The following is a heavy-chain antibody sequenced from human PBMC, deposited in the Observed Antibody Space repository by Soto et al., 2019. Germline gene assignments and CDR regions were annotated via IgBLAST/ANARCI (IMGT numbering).Heavy chain of an antibody. CDR2: ISAYNGNT. D-gene: IGHD1-26*01. J-gene: IGHJ4*02. CDR3: ARNTTPVDH. Sequence: QVQLVQSGAEVKKPGASVKVSCKASGYTFTSYGISWVRQAPGQGLEWMGWISAYNGNTNYAQKLQGRVTMTTDTSTSPASLELRSLCSDDTAVYYSARNTTPVDHWAPGTLVTVSS. V-gene: IGHV1-18*01. CDR1: GYTFTSYG.